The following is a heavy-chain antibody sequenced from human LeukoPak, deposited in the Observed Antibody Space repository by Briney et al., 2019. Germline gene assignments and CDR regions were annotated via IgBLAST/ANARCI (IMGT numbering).Heavy chain of an antibody. CDR3: AKVPHSWGLFDS. J-gene: IGHJ4*02. D-gene: IGHD3-16*01. V-gene: IGHV3-7*01. CDR1: GFTFSSYW. Sequence: PGGSLRLSCAASGFTFSSYWMSWVRQAPGKGLEWVANIGQDGSDKYYVDSVKGRFTISRDNAKTSLYLQMNSLRAEDTAVYYCAKVPHSWGLFDSWGQGTLVTVSS. CDR2: IGQDGSDK.